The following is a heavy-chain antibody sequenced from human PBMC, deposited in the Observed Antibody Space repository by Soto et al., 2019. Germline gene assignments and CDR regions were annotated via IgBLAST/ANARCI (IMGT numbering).Heavy chain of an antibody. Sequence: SETLSLTCTVSGGSVRSSSYYWGWIRQPPGKGLEWIGSIYYSGSTYYNPSLKSRVTISVDTSKNQFSLKLSSVTAADTAVYYCARHTPAISISDHWGQGTLVTVSS. V-gene: IGHV4-39*01. CDR3: ARHTPAISISDH. CDR2: IYYSGST. D-gene: IGHD2-15*01. J-gene: IGHJ4*02. CDR1: GGSVRSSSYY.